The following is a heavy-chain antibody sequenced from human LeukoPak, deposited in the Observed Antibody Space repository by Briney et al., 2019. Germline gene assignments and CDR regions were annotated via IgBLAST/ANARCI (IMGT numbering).Heavy chain of an antibody. Sequence: SETLSLTCTVSGGSISSYYWSWIRQPPGKGLEWIGYIYYSGSTNYNPSLKSRVTISVDTSKNQFSLKLSSVTAADTAVYYCAREGTGLVIITASFDYWGQGTLVTVSS. CDR3: AREGTGLVIITASFDY. CDR1: GGSISSYY. CDR2: IYYSGST. D-gene: IGHD3-9*01. V-gene: IGHV4-59*12. J-gene: IGHJ4*02.